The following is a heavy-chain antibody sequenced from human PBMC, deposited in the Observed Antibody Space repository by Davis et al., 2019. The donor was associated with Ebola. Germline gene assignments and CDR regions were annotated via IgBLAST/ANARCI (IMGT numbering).Heavy chain of an antibody. V-gene: IGHV3-74*01. CDR1: GFTFSSYW. J-gene: IGHJ6*02. Sequence: PGGSLRLSCAASGFTFSSYWMHWVRQAPGKGLVWVSRINSDGSSTSYADSVKGRFTISRDNAKNSLYLQMNSLRAEDTAVYYCARAIVATSVGVLSLKYYYYGMDVWGQGTTVTVSS. CDR3: ARAIVATSVGVLSLKYYYYGMDV. D-gene: IGHD5-12*01. CDR2: INSDGSST.